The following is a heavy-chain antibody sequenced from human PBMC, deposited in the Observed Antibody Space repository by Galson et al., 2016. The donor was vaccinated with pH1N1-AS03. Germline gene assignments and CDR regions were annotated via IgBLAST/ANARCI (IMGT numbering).Heavy chain of an antibody. CDR3: TRAAGKNGASCYATCETFDI. V-gene: IGHV6-1*01. D-gene: IGHD2-2*01. J-gene: IGHJ3*02. CDR1: GDSVSSDSAA. CDR2: TYYRSRWYY. Sequence: CAISGDSVSSDSAAWNWVRQSPSRGLEWLGRTYYRSRWYYDYKVSVKSRITINPDTSKYQFSLQLNSVTPEDTAVYYCTRAAGKNGASCYATCETFDIWGQGTMVTVSS.